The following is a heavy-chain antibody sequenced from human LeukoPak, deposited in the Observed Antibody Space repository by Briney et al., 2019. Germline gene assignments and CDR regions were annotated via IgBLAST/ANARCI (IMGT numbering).Heavy chain of an antibody. J-gene: IGHJ4*02. CDR3: ARDLTAHDSSGWYGFDY. D-gene: IGHD6-19*01. V-gene: IGHV1-18*01. CDR2: ISAYNGNT. CDR1: GYTFTSYG. Sequence: GASVKVSCKASGYTFTSYGISWVRQAPGQGLEWMGWISAYNGNTNYAQKLQGRVTMTTDTSTSTAYMELRSLRSDDTAVYYCARDLTAHDSSGWYGFDYWGQGTLVTVSS.